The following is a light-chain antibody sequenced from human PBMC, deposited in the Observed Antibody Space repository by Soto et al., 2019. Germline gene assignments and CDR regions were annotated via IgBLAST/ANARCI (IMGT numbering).Light chain of an antibody. J-gene: IGKJ1*01. CDR2: AAS. V-gene: IGKV1-9*01. CDR3: QQLNSYRT. Sequence: IQLTQSPSSLSASVADRVNITFRASQGISSYLAWYQQKPGKAPKLLIYAASTLQSGVPSRFSGSGSGTGFTLTISSLQPEDFATYYCQQLNSYRTFGQGTKVDIK. CDR1: QGISSY.